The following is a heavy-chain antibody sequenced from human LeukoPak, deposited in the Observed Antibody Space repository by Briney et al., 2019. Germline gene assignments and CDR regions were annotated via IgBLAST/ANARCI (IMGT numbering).Heavy chain of an antibody. CDR1: GFTFSSYG. J-gene: IGHJ4*02. V-gene: IGHV3-33*06. D-gene: IGHD6-13*01. Sequence: AGSLRLSCAASGFTFSSYGMHWVRQAPGKGLEWVAVIWYDGSNKYYADSVKGRFTISRDNSKNTLYLQMNSLRAEDTAVYYCAKSGVSSIAAAGPLDYWGQGTLVTVSS. CDR3: AKSGVSSIAAAGPLDY. CDR2: IWYDGSNK.